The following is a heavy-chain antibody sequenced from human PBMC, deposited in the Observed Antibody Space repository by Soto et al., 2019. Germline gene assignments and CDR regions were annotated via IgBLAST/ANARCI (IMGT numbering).Heavy chain of an antibody. J-gene: IGHJ4*02. D-gene: IGHD3-3*01. Sequence: LRLSCVASGFIFSNAWMHWVRQAPGKGLEWVGRVASNSAGGTTDYAASVKDRFSISRDDSKSTLFLQMNSLKTEDTGMYYCTKDSLGTMIFGGHQGYHSWGQGPLVTVS. CDR3: TKDSLGTMIFGGHQGYHS. V-gene: IGHV3-15*07. CDR2: VASNSAGGTT. CDR1: GFIFSNAW.